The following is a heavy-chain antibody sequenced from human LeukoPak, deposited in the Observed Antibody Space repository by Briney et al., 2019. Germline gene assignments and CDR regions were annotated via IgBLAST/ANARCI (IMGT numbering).Heavy chain of an antibody. D-gene: IGHD2-21*02. CDR1: GYTFTNYA. Sequence: ASVKVSCKASGYTFTNYAFHWVRQAPGQRLEWLGWINAGNDDTKYSQKFQGRVTITRDTSASTAYMELSSLRSEDTAVYYCARESYCGGDCFPGGIYDYWGQGTLVTVSS. CDR2: INAGNDDT. V-gene: IGHV1-3*01. J-gene: IGHJ4*02. CDR3: ARESYCGGDCFPGGIYDY.